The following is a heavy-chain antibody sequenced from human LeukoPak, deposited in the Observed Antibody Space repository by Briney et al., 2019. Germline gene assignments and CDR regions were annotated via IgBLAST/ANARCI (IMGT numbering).Heavy chain of an antibody. V-gene: IGHV4-59*01. CDR1: GGSISSCY. CDR2: IYNSGST. J-gene: IGHJ3*02. D-gene: IGHD1-26*01. Sequence: SETLSFTCTVSGGSISSCYWSWIRQPPGKGLEWIGYIYNSGSTNYNPSLKSRVTISVDTSKNQYSLKMSSVTAADTAVYYCARDSGGPHSGFEIWGQGTMVTASS. CDR3: ARDSGGPHSGFEI.